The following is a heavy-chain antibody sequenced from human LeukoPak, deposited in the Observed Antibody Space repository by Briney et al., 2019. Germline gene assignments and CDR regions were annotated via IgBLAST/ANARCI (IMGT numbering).Heavy chain of an antibody. Sequence: SETLSLTCTVSGGSISSYYWSWIRQPPGKGLEWIGYIYYSGSTNYNPSLKSRVTISVDTAKNQFSLKLSSVTAADTAVYYCASAVPYNWNDGGGYYFDYWGQGTLVTVSS. D-gene: IGHD1-1*01. CDR2: IYYSGST. J-gene: IGHJ4*02. CDR1: GGSISSYY. CDR3: ASAVPYNWNDGGGYYFDY. V-gene: IGHV4-59*12.